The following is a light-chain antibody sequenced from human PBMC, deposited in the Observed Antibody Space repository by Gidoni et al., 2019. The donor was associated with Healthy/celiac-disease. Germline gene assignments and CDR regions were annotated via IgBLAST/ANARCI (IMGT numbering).Light chain of an antibody. Sequence: QSALTQPPSVSGSPGQPITISCTGTSSDVGGYNYVSWYQQHPGKAPKLMIYDVSNRPSGVSNRFSGSKSGNTASLTISGLQAEDEADYYCSSYTSSSTLEVFGGGTKLTVL. J-gene: IGLJ2*01. CDR2: DVS. V-gene: IGLV2-14*01. CDR1: SSDVGGYNY. CDR3: SSYTSSSTLEV.